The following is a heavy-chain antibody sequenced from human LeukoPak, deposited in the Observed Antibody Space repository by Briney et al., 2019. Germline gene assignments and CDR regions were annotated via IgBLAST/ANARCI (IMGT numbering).Heavy chain of an antibody. V-gene: IGHV4-39*07. CDR1: GGSISSSSYY. CDR2: IYYSGST. D-gene: IGHD1-14*01. CDR3: ASISPGYYFDY. Sequence: SETLSLTCTVSGGSISSSSYYWGWIRQPPGKGLEWIGSIYYSGSTYYNPSLKSRVTISVDRSKNQFSLKLSSVTAADTAVYYCASISPGYYFDYWGQGTLVTVSS. J-gene: IGHJ4*02.